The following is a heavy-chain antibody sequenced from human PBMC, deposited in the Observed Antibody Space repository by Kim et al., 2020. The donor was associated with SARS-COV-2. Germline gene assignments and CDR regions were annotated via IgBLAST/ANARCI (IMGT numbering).Heavy chain of an antibody. V-gene: IGHV3-21*01. CDR1: GFTFSSYS. J-gene: IGHJ3*02. Sequence: GGSLRLSCAASGFTFSSYSMNWVRQAPGKGLEWVSSISSSSSYIYYADSVKGRFTISRDNAKNSLYLQMNSLRAEDTAVYYCARDRSGWEQWGAFDIWGQGTMVTVSS. D-gene: IGHD6-19*01. CDR2: ISSSSSYI. CDR3: ARDRSGWEQWGAFDI.